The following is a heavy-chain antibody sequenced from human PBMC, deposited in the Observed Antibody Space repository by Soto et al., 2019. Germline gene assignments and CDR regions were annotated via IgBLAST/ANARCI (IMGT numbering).Heavy chain of an antibody. CDR1: GFTFSSYA. J-gene: IGHJ4*02. CDR2: ISGSGGST. Sequence: GGSLRLSCAASGFTFSSYAMSWVRQAPGKGLEWVSAISGSGGSTYYADSVKGRFTISRDNSKNTLYLQMNSLRAEDTAVYYCAKGKTGSGYYLTPVVYWGQGTLVTVSS. D-gene: IGHD3-22*01. CDR3: AKGKTGSGYYLTPVVY. V-gene: IGHV3-23*01.